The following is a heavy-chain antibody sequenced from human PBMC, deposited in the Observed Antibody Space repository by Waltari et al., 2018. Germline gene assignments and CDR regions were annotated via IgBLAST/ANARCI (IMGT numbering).Heavy chain of an antibody. CDR3: ARAGRVWIAAAGRSWFDP. CDR2: INPSGST. D-gene: IGHD6-13*01. J-gene: IGHJ5*02. CDR1: GGSFSGYY. Sequence: QVQLQQWGAGLLKPSETLSLTCAVYGGSFSGYYWSWIRQPPGKGLEWSGEINPSGSTNCNPSLKSRVTISVDTSKNQFSLKLSSVTAADTAVYYCARAGRVWIAAAGRSWFDPWGQGTLVTVSS. V-gene: IGHV4-34*01.